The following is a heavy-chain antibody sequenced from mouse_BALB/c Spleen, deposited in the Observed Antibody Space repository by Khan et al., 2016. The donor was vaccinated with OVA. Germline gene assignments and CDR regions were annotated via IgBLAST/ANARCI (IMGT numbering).Heavy chain of an antibody. CDR1: GFSLKNYG. V-gene: IGHV2-6-1*01. D-gene: IGHD2-10*01. CDR3: ARQPYYHYNIMDY. CDR2: IWSDGST. Sequence: QVQLKESGPGLVAPSQSLSITCTISGFSLKNYGVHWVRQPPGKGLEWLVVIWSDGSTNYNSALKSRLTISKDTSKSQDFLKMNSLQTDDTAMYFCARQPYYHYNIMDYWGQGTSVTVSA. J-gene: IGHJ4*01.